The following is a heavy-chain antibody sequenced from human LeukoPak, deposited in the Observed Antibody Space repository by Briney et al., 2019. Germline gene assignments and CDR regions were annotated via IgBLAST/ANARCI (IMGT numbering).Heavy chain of an antibody. CDR2: IYYSGST. D-gene: IGHD3-3*01. CDR3: AKGVGWSGFDI. J-gene: IGHJ3*02. V-gene: IGHV4-39*07. CDR1: GGSISSSSYY. Sequence: SETLSLTCTVSGGSISSSSYYWGWIRQPPGKGLEWIGSIYYSGSTYYNPSLKSRVTISVDTSKNQFSLKLSSVTAADTAVYYCAKGVGWSGFDIWGQGTMVTVSS.